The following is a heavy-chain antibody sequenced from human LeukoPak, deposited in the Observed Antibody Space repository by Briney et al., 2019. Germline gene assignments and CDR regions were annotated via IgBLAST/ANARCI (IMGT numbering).Heavy chain of an antibody. CDR2: TSAYNGNT. CDR1: GYTFTSYG. Sequence: ASVKVSCKASGYTFTSYGISWVRQAPGQGLEWLGWTSAYNGNTNYAQKLQGRVTMTTDTSTSTAYMELRSLRSDDTAVYYCARDAWIVGALDYWGQGTLVTVSS. CDR3: ARDAWIVGALDY. D-gene: IGHD1-26*01. J-gene: IGHJ4*02. V-gene: IGHV1-18*01.